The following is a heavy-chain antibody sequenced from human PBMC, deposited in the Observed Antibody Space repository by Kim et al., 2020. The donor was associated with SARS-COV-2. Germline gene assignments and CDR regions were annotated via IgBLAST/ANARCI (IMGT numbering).Heavy chain of an antibody. Sequence: SETLSLTCAVYGGSFSGYYWSWIRQPPGKGLEWIGEINHSGSTNYNPSLKSRVTISVDTSKNQFSLKLSSVTAADTAVYYCARGWVEARGYSYYMDVWGKGTTVTVSS. D-gene: IGHD5-18*01. CDR2: INHSGST. J-gene: IGHJ6*03. CDR3: ARGWVEARGYSYYMDV. V-gene: IGHV4-34*01. CDR1: GGSFSGYY.